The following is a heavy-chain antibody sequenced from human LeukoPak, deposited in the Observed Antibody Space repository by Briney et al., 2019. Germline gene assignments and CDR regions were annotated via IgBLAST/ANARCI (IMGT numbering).Heavy chain of an antibody. CDR1: GFTVSSNY. D-gene: IGHD1-26*01. Sequence: GGSLRLSCAASGFTVSSNYMSWVRQAPGKGLEWVSVIYSGGSTYYADSVKGRFTISRDNSKNTLYLQMNSLRAEDTAVYYCARAAIVGATKKGGYFDYWGQGTLATVSS. CDR2: IYSGGST. V-gene: IGHV3-53*01. CDR3: ARAAIVGATKKGGYFDY. J-gene: IGHJ4*02.